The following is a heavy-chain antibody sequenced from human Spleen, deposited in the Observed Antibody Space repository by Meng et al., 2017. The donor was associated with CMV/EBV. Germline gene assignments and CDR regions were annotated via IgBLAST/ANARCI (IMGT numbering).Heavy chain of an antibody. V-gene: IGHV1-2*02. CDR3: ARGGYCSAASCFPTRRLDS. CDR2: MKPSTGDT. Sequence: NDYYIHWLRQAPGPGLGWMGWMKPSTGDTTYAHNVQGRVTMTRDRSTSTAYMDLVRLTSDDTAVYFCARGGYCSAASCFPTRRLDSWGQGTLVTVSS. D-gene: IGHD2-2*01. CDR1: NDYY. J-gene: IGHJ4*02.